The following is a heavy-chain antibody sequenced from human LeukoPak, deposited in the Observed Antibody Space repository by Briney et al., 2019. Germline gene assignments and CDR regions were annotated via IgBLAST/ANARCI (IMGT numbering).Heavy chain of an antibody. Sequence: GGSLRLSCAASGFTFSSYEMNWVRQAPGKGLEWVSYISSSGSTIYYADSLKGRFFISRDNAKNSLYLQMNSLRVEDTAVYYCARGDGGDSYYKTYWGRGTLVTVSS. J-gene: IGHJ4*02. CDR2: ISSSGSTI. CDR1: GFTFSSYE. CDR3: ARGDGGDSYYKTY. V-gene: IGHV3-48*03. D-gene: IGHD4-11*01.